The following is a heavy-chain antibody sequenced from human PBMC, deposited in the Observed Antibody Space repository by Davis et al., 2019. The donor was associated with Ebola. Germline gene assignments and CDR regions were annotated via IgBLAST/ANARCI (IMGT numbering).Heavy chain of an antibody. CDR1: GFTFSSYE. CDR3: AKGGYCSGGSCYSFGFGY. J-gene: IGHJ4*02. V-gene: IGHV3-48*03. CDR2: ISSSGSTI. D-gene: IGHD2-15*01. Sequence: GESLKISCAASGFTFSSYEMNWVRQAPGKGLEWVSYISSSGSTIYYADSVKGRFTISRDNSKNTLYLQMNSLRAEDTAVYYCAKGGYCSGGSCYSFGFGYWGQGTLVTVSS.